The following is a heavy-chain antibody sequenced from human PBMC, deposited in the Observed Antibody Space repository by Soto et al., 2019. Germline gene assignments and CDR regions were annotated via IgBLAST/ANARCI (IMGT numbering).Heavy chain of an antibody. CDR1: GFIVSNNY. CDR2: IYSGGST. D-gene: IGHD3-9*01. J-gene: IGHJ6*02. V-gene: IGHV3-53*01. CDR3: ARVHSREIFGADYGMDV. Sequence: EVQLVESGGGLIQPGGSLRLSCAASGFIVSNNYMAWVRQAPGKGLEWVSIIYSGGSTYYADSVKGRFTISRDDSKTTLYLQMNSLRVEDTAVYYCARVHSREIFGADYGMDVWGQGTTVTVSS.